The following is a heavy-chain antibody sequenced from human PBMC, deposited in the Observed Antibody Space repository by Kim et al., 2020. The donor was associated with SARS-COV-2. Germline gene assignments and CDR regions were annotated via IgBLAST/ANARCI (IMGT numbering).Heavy chain of an antibody. D-gene: IGHD3-3*01. CDR2: INHSGST. Sequence: SETLSLTCAVYGGSFSGYYWSWIRQPPGKGLEWIGEINHSGSTNYNPSLKSRVTISVDTSKNQFSLKLSSVTAADTAVYYCARGRNGLRFLEWSHPFDPWGQGTLVTVSS. V-gene: IGHV4-34*01. CDR3: ARGRNGLRFLEWSHPFDP. J-gene: IGHJ5*02. CDR1: GGSFSGYY.